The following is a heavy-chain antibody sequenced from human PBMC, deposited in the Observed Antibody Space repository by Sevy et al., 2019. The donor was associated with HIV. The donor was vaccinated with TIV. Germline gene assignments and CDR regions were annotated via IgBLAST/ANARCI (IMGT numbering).Heavy chain of an antibody. D-gene: IGHD3-16*01. V-gene: IGHV3-7*01. CDR3: VREGLGGFSYSLDC. Sequence: GGSLRLSCAASGFSFSTYWMTWVRQAPGKGLEWEATMNQDGTERDYVDSVKSRFTISRDNTKTSLFLQMNSLSAEDTGVYYCVREGLGGFSYSLDCWGQGTLVTVSS. J-gene: IGHJ4*02. CDR2: MNQDGTER. CDR1: GFSFSTYW.